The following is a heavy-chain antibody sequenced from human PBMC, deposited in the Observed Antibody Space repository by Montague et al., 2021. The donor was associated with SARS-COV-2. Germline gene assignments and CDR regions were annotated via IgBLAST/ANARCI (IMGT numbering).Heavy chain of an antibody. D-gene: IGHD2-15*01. J-gene: IGHJ4*02. Sequence: SLRLSCAGSGFSFSNYVMSWVRQAPGKGLEWVSSLSHGGYTAYYADSVKGRFTISRDNSKSTLYLQMNSLRAEDTAIYYCFPLGYCSDGSCSDFDSWGQGTLVTVSS. V-gene: IGHV3-23*01. CDR3: FPLGYCSDGSCSDFDS. CDR1: GFSFSNYV. CDR2: LSHGGYTA.